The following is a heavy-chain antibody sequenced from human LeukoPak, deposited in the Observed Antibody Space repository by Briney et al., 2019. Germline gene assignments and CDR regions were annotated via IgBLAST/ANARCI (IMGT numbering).Heavy chain of an antibody. D-gene: IGHD6-19*01. CDR1: GGTFSSYA. J-gene: IGHJ3*02. CDR3: ARVRGSGWRNGDAFDI. Sequence: GASVKVSCKASGGTFSSYAISWVRQAPGQGLEWMGGIIPIFGTANYAQKFQGRVTITADESTSTAYMELSSLRSEDTAVYYCARVRGSGWRNGDAFDIWGQGTMVTASS. CDR2: IIPIFGTA. V-gene: IGHV1-69*13.